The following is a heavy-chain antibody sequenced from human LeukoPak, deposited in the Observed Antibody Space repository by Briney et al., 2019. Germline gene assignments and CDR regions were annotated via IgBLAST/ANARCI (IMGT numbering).Heavy chain of an antibody. Sequence: GGSLRLSCAASGFTFSSYAMHWVRQAPGKGLEWVAVISYDGSNKYYADSVKGRFTISRDNSKNTLYLQMNSLRAEDTAVYYCAKGDRYDSSAHDAFDIWGQGTMVTVSS. CDR1: GFTFSSYA. D-gene: IGHD3-22*01. V-gene: IGHV3-30*04. CDR2: ISYDGSNK. CDR3: AKGDRYDSSAHDAFDI. J-gene: IGHJ3*02.